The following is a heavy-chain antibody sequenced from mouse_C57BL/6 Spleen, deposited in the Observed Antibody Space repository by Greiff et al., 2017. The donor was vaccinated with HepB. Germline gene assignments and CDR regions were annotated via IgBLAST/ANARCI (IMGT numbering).Heavy chain of an antibody. CDR2: IYPGSGST. CDR1: GYTFTSYW. CDR3: ARDYYYGRPYFDY. V-gene: IGHV1-55*01. J-gene: IGHJ2*01. Sequence: QVHVKQPGAELVKPGASVKMSCKASGYTFTSYWITWVKQRPGQGLEWIGDIYPGSGSTNYNEKFKSKATLTVDTSSSTAYMQLSSLTSEDSAVYYCARDYYYGRPYFDYWGQGTTLTVSS. D-gene: IGHD1-1*01.